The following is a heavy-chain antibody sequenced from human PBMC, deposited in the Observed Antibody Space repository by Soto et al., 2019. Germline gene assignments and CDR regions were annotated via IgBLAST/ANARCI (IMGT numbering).Heavy chain of an antibody. CDR2: INHSGST. V-gene: IGHV4-34*01. CDR1: GGSFSGYY. Sequence: PSETLCLTCAVYGGSFSGYYWSWIRQPPGKGLEWIGEINHSGSTNYNPSLKSRVTISVDTSKNQFSLKLSSVTAADTAVYYCARGRRNRTGGFDPWGQGTLVTGSS. D-gene: IGHD1-1*01. CDR3: ARGRRNRTGGFDP. J-gene: IGHJ5*02.